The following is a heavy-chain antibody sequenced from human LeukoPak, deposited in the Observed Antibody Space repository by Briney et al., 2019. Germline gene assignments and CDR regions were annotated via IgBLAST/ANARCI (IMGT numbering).Heavy chain of an antibody. CDR3: VREASGGTKGVSGTFDI. CDR2: IKRDGSEK. J-gene: IGHJ3*02. CDR1: GFTFNRYW. V-gene: IGHV3-7*01. D-gene: IGHD6-13*01. Sequence: GGSLRLSCAASGFTFNRYWMSWVRQAPGKELQWVASIKRDGSEKYYVDSVKGRFTISRDNAKNSLYLQMNSLRAEDTAVYHCVREASGGTKGVSGTFDIWGQGTLVTVSS.